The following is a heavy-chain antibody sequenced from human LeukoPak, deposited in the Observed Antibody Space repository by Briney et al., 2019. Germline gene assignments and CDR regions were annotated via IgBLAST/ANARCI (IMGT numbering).Heavy chain of an antibody. V-gene: IGHV4-34*01. CDR2: INHSGST. J-gene: IGHJ5*02. CDR1: GGSISSYY. CDR3: ARRIVVVVGGGLDWFDP. Sequence: NTSETLSLTCTVSGGSISSYYWSWIRQPPGKGLEWIGEINHSGSTNYNPSLKSRVTISVDTSKNQFSLKLSSVTAADTAVYYCARRIVVVVGGGLDWFDPWGQGTLVTVSS. D-gene: IGHD2-15*01.